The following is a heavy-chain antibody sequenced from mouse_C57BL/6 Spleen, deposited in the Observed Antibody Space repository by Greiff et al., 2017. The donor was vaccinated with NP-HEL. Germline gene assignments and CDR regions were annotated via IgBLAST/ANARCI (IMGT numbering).Heavy chain of an antibody. CDR1: GFTFSDYG. V-gene: IGHV5-17*01. D-gene: IGHD1-1*02. Sequence: EVMLVESGGGLVKPGGSLKLSCAASGFTFSDYGMHWVRQAPEKGLEWVAYISSGSSTIYYADTVKGRFTISRDTAKNTLFLQMTSLRSEDTARYYCARRGGNLYYAMDDWGQGTSVTVSS. J-gene: IGHJ4*01. CDR3: ARRGGNLYYAMDD. CDR2: ISSGSSTI.